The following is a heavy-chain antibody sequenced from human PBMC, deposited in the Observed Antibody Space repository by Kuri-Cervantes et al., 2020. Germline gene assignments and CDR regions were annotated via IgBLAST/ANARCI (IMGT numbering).Heavy chain of an antibody. CDR3: ATRYYYGSSGYHNYFDP. V-gene: IGHV4-59*01. D-gene: IGHD3-22*01. Sequence: SETLSLTCTVSGGSISSYYWSWIRQLPGKGLEWIGYIYYSGSTNYNPSLKSRVTISVDTSKNQFSLKLSSVTAADTAVYYCATRYYYGSSGYHNYFDPWGQGTLVTVSS. CDR2: IYYSGST. CDR1: GGSISSYY. J-gene: IGHJ5*02.